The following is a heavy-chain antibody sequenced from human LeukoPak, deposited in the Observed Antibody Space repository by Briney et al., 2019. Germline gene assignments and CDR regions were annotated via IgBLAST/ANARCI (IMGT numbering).Heavy chain of an antibody. CDR3: ARLKYYYDSSGYRAEYFQH. CDR1: GGSISSYY. V-gene: IGHV4-59*01. Sequence: SETLSLTCTVSGGSISSYYWSWIRQSPGKGLEWIGYIYYSGSTNFNPSLKSRVTISVDTSKNQFSLKLSSVTAADTPVYYCARLKYYYDSSGYRAEYFQHWGQGTLVTVSP. J-gene: IGHJ1*01. CDR2: IYYSGST. D-gene: IGHD3-22*01.